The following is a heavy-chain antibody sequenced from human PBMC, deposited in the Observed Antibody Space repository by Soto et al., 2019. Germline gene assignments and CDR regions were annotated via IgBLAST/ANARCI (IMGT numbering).Heavy chain of an antibody. J-gene: IGHJ4*02. Sequence: PVGSLRLSCAASGLSFSSHAMYWVRQSPGKGLEWVAGISHDGNVPFYADSVKGRFIISRDNSRNTLDLQMNNLKTEDTAVYYCVRDFYREVDFFEYLGQGTLVNVSS. CDR1: GLSFSSHA. D-gene: IGHD2-15*01. V-gene: IGHV3-30*14. CDR2: ISHDGNVP. CDR3: VRDFYREVDFFEY.